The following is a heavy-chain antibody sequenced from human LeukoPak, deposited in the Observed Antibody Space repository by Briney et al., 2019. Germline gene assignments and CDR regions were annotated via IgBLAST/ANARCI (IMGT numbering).Heavy chain of an antibody. CDR3: ARLLILTGYLNYYYYYYMDV. Sequence: ASVKVSCKASGYTFTSYDINWVRQATGQGLEWMGWMNPNSGNTGYAQKLQGRVTITRNTSISTAYMELSSLRSEDTAVYYCARLLILTGYLNYYYYYYMDVWGKGTTVTISS. D-gene: IGHD3-9*01. CDR2: MNPNSGNT. V-gene: IGHV1-8*03. J-gene: IGHJ6*03. CDR1: GYTFTSYD.